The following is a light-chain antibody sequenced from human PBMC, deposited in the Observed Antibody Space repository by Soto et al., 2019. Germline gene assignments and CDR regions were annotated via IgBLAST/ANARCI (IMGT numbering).Light chain of an antibody. Sequence: DIQMTQSPSSLSAYVGDRVTITCQASQDINSYLIWYQQKPGKVPKVLIYDASNLETGVPSRFSGSGSGTDFAFTISSLQPEDMATYYWQQYDSLPLTFGGGTKVHI. CDR1: QDINSY. CDR3: QQYDSLPLT. J-gene: IGKJ4*01. CDR2: DAS. V-gene: IGKV1-33*01.